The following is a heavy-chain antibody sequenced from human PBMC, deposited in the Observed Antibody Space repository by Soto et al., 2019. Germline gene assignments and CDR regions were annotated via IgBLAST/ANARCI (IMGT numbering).Heavy chain of an antibody. D-gene: IGHD3-3*01. CDR2: ISGSGGST. J-gene: IGHJ5*02. V-gene: IGHV3-23*01. CDR3: AKMGSGDFWSGKYNWFDP. CDR1: GFTFSTYA. Sequence: VGSLRLSCAASGFTFSTYAMSWVRQAPGKGLEWVSVISGSGGSTYYADSVKGRFTISRDNSKNTLYLQMNSLRAEDTAVYYCAKMGSGDFWSGKYNWFDPWGRGTLVTVSS.